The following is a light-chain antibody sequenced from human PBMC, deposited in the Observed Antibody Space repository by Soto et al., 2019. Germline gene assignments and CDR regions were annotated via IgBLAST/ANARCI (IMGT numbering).Light chain of an antibody. CDR1: SSDVGGYNF. CDR2: DIN. Sequence: QSALTQPRSVSGSPGQSVTISCTGTSSDVGGYNFVSWYQHHPGKAPKLMIYDINKRPSGVPDRFSGSRSGNTASLTISGLQAEDEADYCCCSYAGSNTYVFGSGTKLTVL. J-gene: IGLJ1*01. CDR3: CSYAGSNTYV. V-gene: IGLV2-11*01.